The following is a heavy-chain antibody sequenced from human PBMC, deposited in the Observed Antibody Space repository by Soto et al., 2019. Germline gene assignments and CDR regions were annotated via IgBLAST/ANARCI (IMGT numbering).Heavy chain of an antibody. CDR2: ISSADST. CDR1: GFTFSSYA. V-gene: IGHV3-23*01. CDR3: AKGEAVAGSEFDY. D-gene: IGHD6-13*01. Sequence: LRLSCAASGFTFSSYAMSWVRQAPGKGLEWVSTISSADSTYYADSVKGRFTISRDNSKNTQYLQMNSLRGEDTAVYYCAKGEAVAGSEFDYWGQGTLVTVSS. J-gene: IGHJ4*02.